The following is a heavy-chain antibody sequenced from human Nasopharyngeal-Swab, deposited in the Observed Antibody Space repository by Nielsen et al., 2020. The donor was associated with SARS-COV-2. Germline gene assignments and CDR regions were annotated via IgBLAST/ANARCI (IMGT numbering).Heavy chain of an antibody. CDR1: GFTFSSYG. CDR3: AKGRVDYYYDSSGYRTSYYYYGMDV. J-gene: IGHJ6*02. D-gene: IGHD3-22*01. Sequence: GESLKISCAASGFTFSSYGMHWVRQAPGKGLEWVAVISYDGSNKYYADSVKGRFTISRDNSKNTLYLQMNSLRAEDTAVYYCAKGRVDYYYDSSGYRTSYYYYGMDVWGQGTTVTVSS. CDR2: ISYDGSNK. V-gene: IGHV3-30*18.